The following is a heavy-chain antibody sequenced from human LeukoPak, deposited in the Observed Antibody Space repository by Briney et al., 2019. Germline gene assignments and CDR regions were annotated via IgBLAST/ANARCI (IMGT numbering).Heavy chain of an antibody. Sequence: PSETLSLTCAVSGYSISSGYHWGWIRQPPGEGLEWIASANSGGASYNPSLKSRATISLDTSNNQFSPELRSVTAADTAVYYCARDLGSGGDSDYWGQGTLVTVSS. J-gene: IGHJ4*02. CDR1: GYSISSGYH. V-gene: IGHV4-38-2*02. CDR2: ANSGGA. CDR3: ARDLGSGGDSDY. D-gene: IGHD4-23*01.